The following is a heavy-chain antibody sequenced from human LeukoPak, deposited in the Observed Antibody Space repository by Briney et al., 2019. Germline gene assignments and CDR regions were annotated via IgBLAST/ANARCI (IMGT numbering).Heavy chain of an antibody. CDR3: ARGMKYSSSPYYFDY. Sequence: GGSLRLSCAASGFTFSSYAMHWVRQAPGKGLEYVSAISSNGGSTYYANSVKGRFTISRDNSKNTLYLQMGSLRAEDMAVYYCARGMKYSSSPYYFDYWGQGTLVTVSS. CDR1: GFTFSSYA. D-gene: IGHD6-13*01. CDR2: ISSNGGST. J-gene: IGHJ4*02. V-gene: IGHV3-64*01.